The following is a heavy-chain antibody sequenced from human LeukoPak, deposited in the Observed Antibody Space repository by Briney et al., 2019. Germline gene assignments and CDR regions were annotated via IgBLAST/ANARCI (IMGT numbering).Heavy chain of an antibody. CDR3: ATGSGRHLAAPY. J-gene: IGHJ4*02. CDR2: IIPIFGTA. Sequence: ASVKVSCKASGGTFSSYAISWVRQAPGQGLEWMGGIIPIFGTANYAQKFQGRVTITADESTSTACMELSSLRSEDTAVYYCATGSGRHLAAPYWGQGTLVTVSS. D-gene: IGHD3-10*01. V-gene: IGHV1-69*13. CDR1: GGTFSSYA.